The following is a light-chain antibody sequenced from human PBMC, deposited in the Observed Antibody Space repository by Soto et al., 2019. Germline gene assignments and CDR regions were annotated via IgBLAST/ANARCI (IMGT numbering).Light chain of an antibody. CDR1: QTINNW. CDR3: QHYNNYPWT. V-gene: IGKV1-5*01. Sequence: DIPMTPSPSTLSASIGDRVTITCRASQTINNWLAWYQQKPGKAPKLLIYHASKLETGVPSRFSGSAFGTEFTFTISSLQPDDVATYYCQHYNNYPWTFGGGTKVEIK. CDR2: HAS. J-gene: IGKJ1*01.